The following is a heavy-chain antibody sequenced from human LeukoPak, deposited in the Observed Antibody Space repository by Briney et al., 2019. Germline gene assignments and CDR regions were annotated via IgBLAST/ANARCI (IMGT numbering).Heavy chain of an antibody. J-gene: IGHJ6*03. CDR3: ARGTRNDYGDYGYYYYYMDV. V-gene: IGHV4-59*11. Sequence: SETLSLTCTVSGGSISSHYWSWIRQPPGKGLEWIGYIYYSGSTNYNPSLKSRVTISVDTSKNQFSLKLSSVTAADTAVYYCARGTRNDYGDYGYYYYYMDVWGKGTTVTVSS. CDR2: IYYSGST. D-gene: IGHD4-17*01. CDR1: GGSISSHY.